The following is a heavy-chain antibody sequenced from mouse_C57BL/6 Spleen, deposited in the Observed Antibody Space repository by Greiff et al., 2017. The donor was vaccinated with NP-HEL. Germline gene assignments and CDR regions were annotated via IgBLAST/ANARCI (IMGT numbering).Heavy chain of an antibody. J-gene: IGHJ1*03. CDR3: ARDHDGYRDWYFDV. CDR1: GFTFSDYY. CDR2: INYDGSST. V-gene: IGHV5-16*01. Sequence: EVKLVESEGGLVQPGSSMKLSCTASGFTFSDYYMAWVRQVPEKGLEWVANINYDGSSTYYLDSLKSRFIISRDNAKNILYLQMSSLKSEDTATYYCARDHDGYRDWYFDVWGTGTTVTVSS. D-gene: IGHD2-3*01.